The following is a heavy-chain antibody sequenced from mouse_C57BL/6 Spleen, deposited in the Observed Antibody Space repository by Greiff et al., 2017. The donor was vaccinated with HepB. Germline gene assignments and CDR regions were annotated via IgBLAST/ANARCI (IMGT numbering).Heavy chain of an antibody. D-gene: IGHD1-1*01. J-gene: IGHJ2*01. Sequence: EVQGVESGGDLVKPGGSLKLSCAASGFTFSSYGMSWVRQTPDKRLEWVATISSGGSYTYYPDSVKGRFTISRDNAKNTLYLQMSSLKSEDTAMYYCARHGILREEAYFDYWGQGTTLTVSS. CDR3: ARHGILREEAYFDY. V-gene: IGHV5-6*01. CDR2: ISSGGSYT. CDR1: GFTFSSYG.